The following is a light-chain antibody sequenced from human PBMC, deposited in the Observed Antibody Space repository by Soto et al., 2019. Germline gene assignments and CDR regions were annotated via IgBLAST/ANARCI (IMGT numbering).Light chain of an antibody. Sequence: EVVLTQSPGTLSLSPGERATLSCRASETVGSNYLAWYQQQPGQAPRLLIFDASSRGTGIPDRFSGSGSGTEFSLKISRLEREDSAVYFCHHYVCGAVTFGQGTKLEI. CDR3: HHYVCGAVT. CDR1: ETVGSNY. CDR2: DAS. V-gene: IGKV3-20*01. J-gene: IGKJ2*01.